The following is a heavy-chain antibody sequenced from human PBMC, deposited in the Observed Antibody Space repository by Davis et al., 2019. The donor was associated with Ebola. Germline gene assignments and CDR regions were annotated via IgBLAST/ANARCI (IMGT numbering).Heavy chain of an antibody. CDR3: ARDSQQWLVYYYGMDV. Sequence: GESLKISCAASGFTFSSYGMHWVRQAPGKGLEWVAVISYAGNNKYFADSVKGRFTISRDNSKNTLCLQMNSLSAEDTAVYYCARDSQQWLVYYYGMDVWGQGTTVTVSS. CDR1: GFTFSSYG. CDR2: ISYAGNNK. J-gene: IGHJ6*02. V-gene: IGHV3-30*03. D-gene: IGHD6-19*01.